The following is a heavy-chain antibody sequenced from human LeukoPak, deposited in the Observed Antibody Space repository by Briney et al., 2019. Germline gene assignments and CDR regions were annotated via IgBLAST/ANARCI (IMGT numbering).Heavy chain of an antibody. Sequence: GGSLRLSCAASAFTFSTYAMSWVRQAPGKGLEWVSAISGSGGSTYYADSVKGRFTISRDNSKNTLYLQMNSLRAEDTAVYYCAKGDSYVPADYWGQGTLVTVSS. J-gene: IGHJ4*02. V-gene: IGHV3-23*01. D-gene: IGHD3-10*02. CDR3: AKGDSYVPADY. CDR2: ISGSGGST. CDR1: AFTFSTYA.